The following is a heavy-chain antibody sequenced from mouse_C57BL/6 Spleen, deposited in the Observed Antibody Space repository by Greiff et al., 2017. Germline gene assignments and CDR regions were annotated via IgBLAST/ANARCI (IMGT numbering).Heavy chain of an antibody. V-gene: IGHV1-15*01. Sequence: VQLVESGAELVRPGASVTLSCKASGYTFTDYELHWVKQTPVHGLEWIGAIDPETGGTAYNQKFKGKAILTADKTSSPAYMELRSLTSEDSAVYYCTRGDWDYWGQGTTLTVSS. CDR1: GYTFTDYE. J-gene: IGHJ2*01. D-gene: IGHD3-3*01. CDR2: IDPETGGT. CDR3: TRGDWDY.